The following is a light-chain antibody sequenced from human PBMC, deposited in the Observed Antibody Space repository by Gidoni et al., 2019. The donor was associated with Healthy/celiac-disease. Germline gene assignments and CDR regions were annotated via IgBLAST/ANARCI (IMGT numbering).Light chain of an antibody. CDR2: KAS. CDR3: QQYNSYSWT. Sequence: DIQMTQSPSTLSASVGDRVTIPCRASQSISSWLAWYQQKPGKAPKLLIYKASSLESGVPSRLSGSGAGTEFTLTISSMQTDDFETYYCQQYNSYSWTFGQGTKVEIK. CDR1: QSISSW. V-gene: IGKV1-5*03. J-gene: IGKJ1*01.